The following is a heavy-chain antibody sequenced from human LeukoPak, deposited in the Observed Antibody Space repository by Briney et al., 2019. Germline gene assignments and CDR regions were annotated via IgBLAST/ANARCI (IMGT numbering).Heavy chain of an antibody. CDR2: IYTSEST. CDR3: ARDRYGGADY. Sequence: SQTLSLTCTVSGGSLSSVSYYWSWLRQPAGKGLEWIGRIYTSESTNYNPSLKSPVTISVDTSKNQFSLKLSSVTAADTAVYYCARDRYGGADYWGQGTLVTVSS. V-gene: IGHV4-61*02. D-gene: IGHD2-21*01. J-gene: IGHJ4*02. CDR1: GGSLSSVSYY.